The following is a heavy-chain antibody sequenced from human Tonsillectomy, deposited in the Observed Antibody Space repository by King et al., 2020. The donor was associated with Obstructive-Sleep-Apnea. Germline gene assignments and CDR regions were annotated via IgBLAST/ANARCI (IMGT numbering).Heavy chain of an antibody. D-gene: IGHD3-10*01. J-gene: IGHJ6*02. CDR2: LSYYGSIK. CDR1: GFTFSNYA. CDR3: AKVEQAGSLEYYYYSMDV. Sequence: VQLVESGGGVVQPGRSLRLSCAASGFTFSNYAIHWVRQAPGKGLEWVAILSYYGSIKYYAGSAKGRFTISRDNSKNTLFLQMNSLRAEGTAVYYCAKVEQAGSLEYYYYSMDVWGQGTTVTVSS. V-gene: IGHV3-30*18.